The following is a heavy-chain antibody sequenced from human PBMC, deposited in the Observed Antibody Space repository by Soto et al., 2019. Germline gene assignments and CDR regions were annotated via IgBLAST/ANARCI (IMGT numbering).Heavy chain of an antibody. CDR1: GGSTSSGGFY. CDR2: IYYSGIS. J-gene: IGHJ6*02. CDR3: ARNGYTYGMDV. V-gene: IGHV4-31*03. D-gene: IGHD5-18*01. Sequence: LSLTXTVSGGSTSSGGFYWSWIRQHPGKGLEWIGYIYYSGISYYNPSLKSRVSISLDTSRNQFSMTLNSVTAADTAVYYCARNGYTYGMDVWGQGATVTVSS.